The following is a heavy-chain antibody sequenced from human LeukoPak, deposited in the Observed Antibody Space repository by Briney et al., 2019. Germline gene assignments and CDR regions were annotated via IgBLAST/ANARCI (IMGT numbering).Heavy chain of an antibody. D-gene: IGHD3-16*01. V-gene: IGHV3-30*03. CDR2: ITYDGSNK. CDR3: ARDLLGDYSFDY. J-gene: IGHJ4*02. Sequence: PGGSLRLSCAASGFTFSSYGIHWVRQAPGKGLEWVAVITYDGSNKYYADSVKGRFTISRDNSKNTLYLQMNSLRAEDTAVYYCARDLLGDYSFDYWGQGTLVTVSS. CDR1: GFTFSSYG.